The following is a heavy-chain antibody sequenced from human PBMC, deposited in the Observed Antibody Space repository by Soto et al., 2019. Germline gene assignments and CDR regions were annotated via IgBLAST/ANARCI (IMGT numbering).Heavy chain of an antibody. CDR3: ARKDSGYADYMDV. J-gene: IGHJ6*03. D-gene: IGHD5-12*01. Sequence: QVQLQESGPGLVKPSQTLSLTCTVSGGSISSGGYYWSWIRQHPGKGLEWIGYIYYSGSTYYNPSLKSRGTMSVDTAENQFSLTLSSVTAADTAVYYCARKDSGYADYMDVWGKGTTVTVSS. CDR2: IYYSGST. CDR1: GGSISSGGYY. V-gene: IGHV4-31*03.